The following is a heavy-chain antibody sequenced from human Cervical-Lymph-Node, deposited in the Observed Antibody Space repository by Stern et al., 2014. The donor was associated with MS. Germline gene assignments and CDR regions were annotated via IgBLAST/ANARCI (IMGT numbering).Heavy chain of an antibody. V-gene: IGHV3-30*18. D-gene: IGHD3-10*01. Sequence: VQLEESGGGVVQPGGSLRLSCAASGFTFSSYGIHWVRQAPGKGLEWVAVISNDGRNKYYAGSVKGRFTMSRDNSKNTVYLQMNSLRAEDTAVYYCAKDRGVRWFGEQGGMDVWGQGTTVIVSS. J-gene: IGHJ6*02. CDR1: GFTFSSYG. CDR2: ISNDGRNK. CDR3: AKDRGVRWFGEQGGMDV.